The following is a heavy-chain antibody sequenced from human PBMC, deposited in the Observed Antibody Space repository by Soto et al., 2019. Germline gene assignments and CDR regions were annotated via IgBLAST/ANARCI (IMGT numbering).Heavy chain of an antibody. CDR1: GGSVSSGSYY. Sequence: QVQLQESGPGLVKPSETLSLTCTVSGGSVSSGSYYWSWIRQPPGKGLEWIGYIYYSGSTNYNPSLKSRFTISVYTSKNQFSLKLSSVTAADTAVYYCARRFDIWGQGTMVTVSS. V-gene: IGHV4-61*01. J-gene: IGHJ3*02. CDR3: ARRFDI. CDR2: IYYSGST.